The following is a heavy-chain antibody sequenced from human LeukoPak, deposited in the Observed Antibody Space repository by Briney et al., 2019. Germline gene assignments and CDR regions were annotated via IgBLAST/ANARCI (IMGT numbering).Heavy chain of an antibody. CDR3: ARHWDDYGDYYFDY. D-gene: IGHD4-17*01. V-gene: IGHV4-59*08. Sequence: SETLSITYTVSGGSISSYYWSWIRQPPGKGLEWIGYIYYSGSTNYNPSLKSRVTISVDTSKNQFSLKLSSVTAADTAVYYCARHWDDYGDYYFDYWGQGTLVTVSS. CDR2: IYYSGST. CDR1: GGSISSYY. J-gene: IGHJ4*02.